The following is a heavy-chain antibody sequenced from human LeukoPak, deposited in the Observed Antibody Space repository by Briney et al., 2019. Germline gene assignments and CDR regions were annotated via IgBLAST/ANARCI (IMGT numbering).Heavy chain of an antibody. CDR1: GFTLSAHW. CDR2: IKQDGSAK. D-gene: IGHD4-17*01. Sequence: GESLRLSCTASGFTLSAHWMTWVRQAPGKGLEWLANIKQDGSAKYYMDSVKGRFAVSRDNAKNSLYLQMNSLRAEDTAVYYCARCYGDLTILDYWGQGTLVTVSS. V-gene: IGHV3-7*05. J-gene: IGHJ4*02. CDR3: ARCYGDLTILDY.